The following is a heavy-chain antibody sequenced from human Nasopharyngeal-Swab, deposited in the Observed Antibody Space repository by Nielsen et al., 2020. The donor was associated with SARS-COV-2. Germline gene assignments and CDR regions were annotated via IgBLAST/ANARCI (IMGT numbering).Heavy chain of an antibody. D-gene: IGHD2-2*01. CDR2: IWYDGSNK. V-gene: IGHV3-33*01. Sequence: VRQAPGKGLEWVAVIWYDGSNKYYADSVKGRFTISRDNAKNSLYLQMNSLRAEDTAVYYCARDRGYCSSTSCHYYYYYMDVWGKGTTVTVSS. CDR3: ARDRGYCSSTSCHYYYYYMDV. J-gene: IGHJ6*03.